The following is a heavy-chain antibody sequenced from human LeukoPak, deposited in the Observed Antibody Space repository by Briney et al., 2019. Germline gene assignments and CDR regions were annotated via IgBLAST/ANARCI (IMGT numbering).Heavy chain of an antibody. CDR1: GFTFSSYW. D-gene: IGHD3-10*01. V-gene: IGHV3-7*01. J-gene: IGHJ6*03. Sequence: GGSLRLSCAASGFTFSSYWMSWVRQAPGKGLEWVANIKQDGSEKYYVDSVKGRFTISRDNAKNPLYLQMNSLRAEDTAVYCCARAAGSGSYYNAYHYYYYYYMDVWGKGTTVTVSS. CDR3: ARAAGSGSYYNAYHYYYYYYMDV. CDR2: IKQDGSEK.